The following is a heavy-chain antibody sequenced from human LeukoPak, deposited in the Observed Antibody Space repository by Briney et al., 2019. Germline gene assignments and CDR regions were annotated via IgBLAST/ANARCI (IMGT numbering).Heavy chain of an antibody. CDR2: MNQDGSER. CDR1: GFTFSGSW. J-gene: IGHJ6*02. D-gene: IGHD3-16*01. Sequence: GGSLRLSCAASGFTFSGSWMNWVRQAPGEGLEWVANMNQDGSERDYVDSVKGRFTISRDNARKSLYLQMSSLRAEDTAVYYCATYTHWVAGDVWGQGTTVTVSS. CDR3: ATYTHWVAGDV. V-gene: IGHV3-7*01.